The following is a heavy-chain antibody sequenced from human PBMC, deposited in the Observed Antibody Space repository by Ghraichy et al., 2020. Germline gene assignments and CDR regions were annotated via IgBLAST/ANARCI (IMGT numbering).Heavy chain of an antibody. CDR2: ISGSGGAT. CDR3: ARLSTYYYGSGSGY. D-gene: IGHD3-10*01. J-gene: IGHJ4*02. V-gene: IGHV3-23*01. CDR1: GFTFSNFA. Sequence: GSLRLSCAASGFTFSNFAMSWVRQAPGKGLEWVSGISGSGGATYFADSVKGRFTISRDNSKNTLYLQMNSLRAGDTAVYYCARLSTYYYGSGSGYWGQGTLVTVSS.